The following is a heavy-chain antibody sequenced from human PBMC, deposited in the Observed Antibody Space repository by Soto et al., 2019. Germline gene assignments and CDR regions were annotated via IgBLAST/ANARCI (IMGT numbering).Heavy chain of an antibody. CDR1: RFTFSGYS. Sequence: EVQLVESGGGLVKPGGSLRLSCVASRFTFSGYSINWVRQAPGKGLEWVSYISGPSIYIYYADSVKGRFTISRDNAKSAVYRQMNSLRAEDTAVYYCARGFRNGFNVWGQGTTVSVSS. V-gene: IGHV3-21*01. CDR3: ARGFRNGFNV. D-gene: IGHD2-8*01. CDR2: ISGPSIYI. J-gene: IGHJ6*02.